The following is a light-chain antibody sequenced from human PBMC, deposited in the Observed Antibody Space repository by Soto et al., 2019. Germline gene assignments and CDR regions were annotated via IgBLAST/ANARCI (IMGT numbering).Light chain of an antibody. J-gene: IGKJ1*01. CDR1: QSLNRW. CDR3: QQYSSYPWS. CDR2: MAS. V-gene: IGKV1-5*03. Sequence: QSRAAVCTSVGDRVTSTFRASQSLNRWLAWYQQKPGKAPKLLIYMASNLQSGVPSRFSGSGSGTEFTLTISSLQSEDCATYDCQQYSSYPWSFGPRTEV.